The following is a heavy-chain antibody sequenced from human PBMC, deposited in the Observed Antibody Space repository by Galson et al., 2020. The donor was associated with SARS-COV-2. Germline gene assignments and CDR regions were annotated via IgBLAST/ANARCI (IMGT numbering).Heavy chain of an antibody. D-gene: IGHD6-19*01. CDR2: IYYSGST. Sequence: SETLSLTCTVSGGSISSGGYYWSWIRQHPGKGLEWIGYIYYSGSTYYNPSLKSRVTISVDTSKNQFSLKLSSVTAADTAVYYCARLSAEEDSSGWYWVFRGWFDPWGQGTLVTVSS. J-gene: IGHJ5*02. V-gene: IGHV4-31*03. CDR1: GGSISSGGYY. CDR3: ARLSAEEDSSGWYWVFRGWFDP.